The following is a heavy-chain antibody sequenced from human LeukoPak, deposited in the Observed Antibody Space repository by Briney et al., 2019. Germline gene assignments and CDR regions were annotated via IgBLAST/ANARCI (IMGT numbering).Heavy chain of an antibody. D-gene: IGHD6-13*01. V-gene: IGHV4-39*07. J-gene: IGHJ5*02. CDR2: IYDSGST. CDR1: GGSIRSSYYY. CDR3: ARVRAAAHYWFDP. Sequence: SETLSLTCTVSGGSIRSSYYYWGWIRQPPGKGLEWIGSIYDSGSTYYNPSLKSRVTISVDTSKNQFSLKLSSVTAADTAVYYCARVRAAAHYWFDPWGQGTLVTVSS.